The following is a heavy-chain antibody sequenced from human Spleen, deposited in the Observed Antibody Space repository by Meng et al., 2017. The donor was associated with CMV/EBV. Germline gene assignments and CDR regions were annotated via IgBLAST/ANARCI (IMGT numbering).Heavy chain of an antibody. CDR1: GFILSGYA. J-gene: IGHJ4*02. CDR2: IKSKNDGGTE. CDR3: TTDRGANCGGDCHEDY. D-gene: IGHD2-21*01. Sequence: GESLKISCAASGFILSGYAMSWVRQAPGKGLEWVGRIKSKNDGGTEDYAAPVKPRFTISRDDSKNTLYLEMNSLKTEDTAVYYCTTDRGANCGGDCHEDYWGQGTLVTVSS. V-gene: IGHV3-15*01.